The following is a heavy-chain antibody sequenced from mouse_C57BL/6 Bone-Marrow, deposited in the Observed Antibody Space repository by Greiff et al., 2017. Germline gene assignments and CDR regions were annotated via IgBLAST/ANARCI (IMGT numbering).Heavy chain of an antibody. J-gene: IGHJ2*01. V-gene: IGHV2-5*01. CDR1: GFSLTSYG. D-gene: IGHD1-1*01. Sequence: VQLQQSGPGLVQPSPSLSITCTVSGFSLTSYGVHWVRQSPGKGLEWLGVIWSGGSTDYNAAFMSRLTTTKENSKSQVLFKMNSLQADDTAIYYCAKNRYYYGLYFDDWGKGTTLTVSS. CDR2: IWSGGST. CDR3: AKNRYYYGLYFDD.